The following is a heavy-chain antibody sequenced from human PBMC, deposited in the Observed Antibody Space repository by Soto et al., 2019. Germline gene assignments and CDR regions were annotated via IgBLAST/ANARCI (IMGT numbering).Heavy chain of an antibody. V-gene: IGHV3-33*01. CDR2: IWYDGSNK. D-gene: IGHD4-17*01. J-gene: IGHJ6*02. CDR3: ARDLLVTTVVYGMDV. Sequence: GGSLRLSCAASGFTFSSYGMHWVRQAPGKGLEWVAVIWYDGSNKYYADSVKGRFTISRDNSKNTLYLQMNSLRAEDTAVYYCARDLLVTTVVYGMDVWGQGTTVTVSS. CDR1: GFTFSSYG.